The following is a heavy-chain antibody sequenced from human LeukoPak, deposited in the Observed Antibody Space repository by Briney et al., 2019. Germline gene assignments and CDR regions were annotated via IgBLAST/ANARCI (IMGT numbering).Heavy chain of an antibody. J-gene: IGHJ4*02. D-gene: IGHD1-26*01. Sequence: ASVKVSCKASGYTFAGYYMHWVRQAPGQGLEWMGWINPNSGGTNYAQKFQGRVTMTRDTSISTAYMELSRLRSDDTAVYYCARVRRAGGIRGYYFDYWGQGTLVTVSS. V-gene: IGHV1-2*02. CDR3: ARVRRAGGIRGYYFDY. CDR1: GYTFAGYY. CDR2: INPNSGGT.